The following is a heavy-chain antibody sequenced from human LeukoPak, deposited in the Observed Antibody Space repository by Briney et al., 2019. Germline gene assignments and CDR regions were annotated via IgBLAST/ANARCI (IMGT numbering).Heavy chain of an antibody. Sequence: GGSLRLSCAASGFTFDDYDMNWARQAPGKGLEWVSGINWNGGSTGYADSVKGRFTISRDNAKNSLYLQMNSLRAEDTALYYCARDHPLIAATGSFDYWGQGTLVTVSS. CDR2: INWNGGST. CDR1: GFTFDDYD. CDR3: ARDHPLIAATGSFDY. D-gene: IGHD6-13*01. V-gene: IGHV3-20*04. J-gene: IGHJ4*02.